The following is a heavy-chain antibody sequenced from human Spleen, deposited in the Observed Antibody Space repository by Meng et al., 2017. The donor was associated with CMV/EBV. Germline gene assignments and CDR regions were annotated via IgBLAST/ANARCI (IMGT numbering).Heavy chain of an antibody. J-gene: IGHJ4*02. CDR3: ARADRVGGSRFFDF. CDR2: INPDSGGI. V-gene: IGHV1-2*02. Sequence: KASGYTISDYHMHWVRQAPGQGLEWMGWINPDSGGINYAQKFQGRVTMTRDTSISTAYMDLSGLRSDDTAVYYCARADRVGGSRFFDFWGQGTLVTVSS. CDR1: GYTISDYH. D-gene: IGHD1-26*01.